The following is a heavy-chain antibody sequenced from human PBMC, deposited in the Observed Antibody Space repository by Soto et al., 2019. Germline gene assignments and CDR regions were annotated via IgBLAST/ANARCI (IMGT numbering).Heavy chain of an antibody. D-gene: IGHD3-22*01. V-gene: IGHV1-69*01. Sequence: QVQLVQSGAEVKKPGSSVKVSCKASGGDFINYGISWVRQAPGQGLEWMGGIIPIFRSANYAQQVQGRVTIPADESTTTAYMELTPLTSEDTAVYYCARDRYYDGVGYHYESAYWGQGTLVTVSS. J-gene: IGHJ4*02. CDR2: IIPIFRSA. CDR3: ARDRYYDGVGYHYESAY. CDR1: GGDFINYG.